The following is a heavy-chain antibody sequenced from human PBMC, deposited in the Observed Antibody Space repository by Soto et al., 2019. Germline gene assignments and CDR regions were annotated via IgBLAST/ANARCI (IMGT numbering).Heavy chain of an antibody. J-gene: IGHJ4*02. V-gene: IGHV3-30*18. CDR2: MSYDETKK. D-gene: IGHD2-15*01. Sequence: QVQLVESGGGVVQPGGSLRLSCATSGFSLSSYAMHWVRQAPGKGLEWVALMSYDETKKYYADSVKGRFNISRDTSKNTLFLQMNNLRVEDTAVYYCAKDRRDGDFMHILVVDFWGQGALVTVSS. CDR1: GFSLSSYA. CDR3: AKDRRDGDFMHILVVDF.